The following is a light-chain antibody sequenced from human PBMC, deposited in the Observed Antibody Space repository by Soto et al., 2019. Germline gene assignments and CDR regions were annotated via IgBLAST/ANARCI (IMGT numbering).Light chain of an antibody. CDR2: GAS. Sequence: EIVLTQSPGTLSLSPGERATLSCRAAQSINSNNLAWYQQRPGQGPRLLIYGASTRATGIPDRFSGSGSGTDFTLTITRVESEDFAMYYCQQCGSPALSFGGGTKVEI. CDR1: QSINSNN. V-gene: IGKV3-20*01. J-gene: IGKJ4*01. CDR3: QQCGSPALS.